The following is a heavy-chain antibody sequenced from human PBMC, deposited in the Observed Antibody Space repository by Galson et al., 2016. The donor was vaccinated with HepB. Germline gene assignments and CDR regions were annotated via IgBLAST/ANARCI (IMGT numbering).Heavy chain of an antibody. CDR3: AKNYAHYIKGLDAFDI. V-gene: IGHV3-23*01. J-gene: IGHJ3*02. Sequence: SLRLSCAASGFTFSSYTMTWVRLAPGKGLEWVSTIRYSVGAAYYGDSVRDRFTISRDKSKNTLFLQMNSLRADDTAVYYCAKNYAHYIKGLDAFDIWGQGTLVTVSS. D-gene: IGHD1-7*01. CDR1: GFTFSSYT. CDR2: IRYSVGAA.